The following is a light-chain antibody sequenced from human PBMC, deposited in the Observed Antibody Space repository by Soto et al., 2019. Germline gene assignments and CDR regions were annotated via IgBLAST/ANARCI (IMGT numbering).Light chain of an antibody. J-gene: IGKJ1*01. CDR3: QQYGSSPPT. CDR1: QSVSSNY. V-gene: IGKV3-20*01. Sequence: IVLTQSPGTLSLSPGERATLSCRASQSVSSNYLAWYRRKPGQAPRILIYGASSRATGIPDRFSGSGSGTDFTLTITRLEPEDFAVYYCQQYGSSPPTFGPGTRVEIK. CDR2: GAS.